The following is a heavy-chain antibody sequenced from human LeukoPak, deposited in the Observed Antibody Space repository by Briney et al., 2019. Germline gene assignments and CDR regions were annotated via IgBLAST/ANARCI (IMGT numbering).Heavy chain of an antibody. Sequence: ASVKVSCKASGGTFSSYAISWVRQAPGQGLEWMGGIIPIFGTANYAQKFQGRVTITTDESASTAYMELSSLRSEDTAVYYCSTYCSSTSCYTVRAFDIWGQGTMVTVSS. D-gene: IGHD2-2*02. V-gene: IGHV1-69*05. CDR3: STYCSSTSCYTVRAFDI. CDR2: IIPIFGTA. J-gene: IGHJ3*02. CDR1: GGTFSSYA.